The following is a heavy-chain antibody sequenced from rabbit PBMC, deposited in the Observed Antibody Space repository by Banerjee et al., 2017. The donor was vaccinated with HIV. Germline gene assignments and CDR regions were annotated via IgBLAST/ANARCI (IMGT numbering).Heavy chain of an antibody. CDR3: ARDAGTTYYSGYFNL. CDR2: IYAGTGGST. V-gene: IGHV1S40*01. Sequence: QSLEESGGDLVKPGASLTLTCTVSGFSFSSNYYMCWVRQAPGKGLEWIACIYAGTGGSTYYANWAKGRFTISKTSSTTVTLQMTSLTAADTATYFCARDAGTTYYSGYFNLWGQGTLVTVS. D-gene: IGHD8-1*01. J-gene: IGHJ4*01. CDR1: GFSFSSNYY.